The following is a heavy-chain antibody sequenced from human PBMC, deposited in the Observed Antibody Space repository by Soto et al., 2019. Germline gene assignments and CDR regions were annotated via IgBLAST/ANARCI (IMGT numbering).Heavy chain of an antibody. V-gene: IGHV4-30-4*08. J-gene: IGHJ1*01. CDR3: ARDLDGLHDDTSGPFPRPG. D-gene: IGHD3-22*01. CDR1: GGSISGSYYY. Sequence: TLSLTCAVSGGSISGSYYYWGWLRQSPGKGPEWIGYIHSSGSIYYNPSLKSRATMSIDTAGNQFSLKVSSVTVADTAVYYCARDLDGLHDDTSGPFPRPGWGQGTLVTVSS. CDR2: IHSSGSI.